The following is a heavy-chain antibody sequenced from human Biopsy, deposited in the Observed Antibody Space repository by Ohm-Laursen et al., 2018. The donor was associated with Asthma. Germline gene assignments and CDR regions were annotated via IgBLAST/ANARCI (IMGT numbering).Heavy chain of an antibody. V-gene: IGHV4-39*01. CDR2: IYYSGTT. Sequence: GTLSLTCSLSSGSGGYMRSGNYYWGWIRQPPGKGLEWIGSIYYSGTTYYNPSFESRVTVSEDTSKNQFSLKLTSVTAADTAVYYCVRGSSSWHHGPFHYYYGLDVWGQGTTATVSS. CDR3: VRGSSSWHHGPFHYYYGLDV. J-gene: IGHJ6*02. CDR1: SGSGGYMRSGNYY. D-gene: IGHD6-13*01.